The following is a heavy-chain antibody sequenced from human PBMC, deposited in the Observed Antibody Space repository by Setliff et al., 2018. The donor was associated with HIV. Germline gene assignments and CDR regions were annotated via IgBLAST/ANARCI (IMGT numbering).Heavy chain of an antibody. CDR3: ARVPRTGPLDY. CDR2: INSASGGT. V-gene: IGHV1-2*02. J-gene: IGHJ4*02. CDR1: GYTFTDNY. Sequence: ASVKVSCKASGYTFTDNYIHWVRQAPGQGLEWMAWINSASGGTNYAQNFQGRVTVTRDTSINTVYLEVNGLKSDDTALYYCARVPRTGPLDYWGQGTLVTVSS.